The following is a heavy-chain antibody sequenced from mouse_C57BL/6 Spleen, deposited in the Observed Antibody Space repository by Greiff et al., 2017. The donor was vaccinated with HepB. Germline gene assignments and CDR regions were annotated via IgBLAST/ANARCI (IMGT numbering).Heavy chain of an antibody. CDR2: INPGSGGT. J-gene: IGHJ1*03. V-gene: IGHV1-54*01. Sequence: VKLMESGAELVRPGTSVKVSCKASGYAFTNYLIEWVKQRPGQGLEWIGVINPGSGGTNYNEKFKGKATLTADKSSSTAYMQLSSLTSEDSAVYVCARYGSSYGWYFDVWGTGTTVTVSS. CDR1: GYAFTNYL. CDR3: ARYGSSYGWYFDV. D-gene: IGHD1-1*01.